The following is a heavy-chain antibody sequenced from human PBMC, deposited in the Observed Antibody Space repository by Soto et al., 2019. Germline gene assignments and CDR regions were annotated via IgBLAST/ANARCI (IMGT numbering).Heavy chain of an antibody. CDR1: GYTFTSYD. J-gene: IGHJ6*02. CDR3: AVYYYGPGSYYYGMDV. Sequence: GASVKVSCKASGYTFTSYDINWVRQATGQGLEWMGWINPNTGYTDYAQKFQDRVTMTGNTSITTAYMELSSLRSEDTAVYYCAVYYYGPGSYYYGMDVWGQGTTVTVSS. D-gene: IGHD3-10*01. CDR2: INPNTGYT. V-gene: IGHV1-8*01.